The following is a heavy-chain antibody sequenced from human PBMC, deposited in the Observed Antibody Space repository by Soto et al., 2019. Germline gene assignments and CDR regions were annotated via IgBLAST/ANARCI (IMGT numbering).Heavy chain of an antibody. V-gene: IGHV1-2*02. CDR3: ARKCGDRCTEDTDALGV. CDR1: GDTFTDSY. CDR2: MNVNTGGT. D-gene: IGHD2-21*01. J-gene: IGHJ3*01. Sequence: SRKGSCTASGDTFTDSYLHWVRQAPGQRLEWMGWMNVNTGGTNSPQKFQDRVTMTRDTSINTAFMQLTGLTSDDTAVYFCARKCGDRCTEDTDALGVWGERTIV.